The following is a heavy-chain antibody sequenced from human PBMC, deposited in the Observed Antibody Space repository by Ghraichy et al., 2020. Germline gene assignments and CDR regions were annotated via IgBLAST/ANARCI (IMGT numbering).Heavy chain of an antibody. CDR1: GGTFSSYA. J-gene: IGHJ6*02. V-gene: IGHV1-69*13. CDR2: IIPIFGTA. CDR3: AIPYYGSGSYYTTKNYYYYYGMDV. Sequence: SVKVSCKASGGTFSSYAISWVRQAPGQGLEWMGGIIPIFGTANYAQKFQGRVTITADESTSTAYMELSSLRSEDTAVYYCAIPYYGSGSYYTTKNYYYYYGMDVWGQGTTVTVSS. D-gene: IGHD3-10*01.